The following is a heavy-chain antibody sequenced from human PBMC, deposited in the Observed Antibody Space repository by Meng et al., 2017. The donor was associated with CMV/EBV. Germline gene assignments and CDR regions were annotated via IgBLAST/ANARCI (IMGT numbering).Heavy chain of an antibody. CDR2: ISSSSSTI. CDR1: GFTFSSYS. Sequence: GGSLRLSCAASGFTFSSYSMNWVRQAPGKGLEWVSYISSSSSTIYYADSVKGRFTISSDNAKNSLYLQMNSLRAEDTAVYYCARDYYDSSGYYDYWGQGTLVTVS. J-gene: IGHJ4*02. V-gene: IGHV3-48*04. CDR3: ARDYYDSSGYYDY. D-gene: IGHD3-22*01.